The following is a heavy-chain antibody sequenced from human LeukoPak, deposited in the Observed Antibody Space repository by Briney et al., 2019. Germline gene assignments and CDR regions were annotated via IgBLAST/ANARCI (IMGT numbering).Heavy chain of an antibody. D-gene: IGHD3-9*01. CDR1: GYTFTSYD. CDR3: ANVQVERSVYYDILTGYYSSFDY. J-gene: IGHJ4*02. Sequence: ASVKVSCKASGYTFTSYDINWVRQATGQGLEWMGWMNPNSGKTGYAQKFQGRVTMTRNTSISTAYMELSSLKSEDTAVYDCANVQVERSVYYDILTGYYSSFDYWGQGTLVTVSS. V-gene: IGHV1-8*01. CDR2: MNPNSGKT.